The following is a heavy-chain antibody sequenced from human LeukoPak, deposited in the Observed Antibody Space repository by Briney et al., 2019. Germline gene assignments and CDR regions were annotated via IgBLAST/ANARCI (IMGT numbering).Heavy chain of an antibody. V-gene: IGHV5-51*01. Sequence: HGESLKISCKGSGYSFSSYWIGWVRQMPGKGLEWMGIIYPGDSDTRYSPSFQGQVTISADMSVNTAYLQWSSLKASDTAMYYCARRSSYSDYWGQGTLVTVSS. CDR3: ARRSSYSDY. CDR1: GYSFSSYW. CDR2: IYPGDSDT. D-gene: IGHD1-26*01. J-gene: IGHJ4*02.